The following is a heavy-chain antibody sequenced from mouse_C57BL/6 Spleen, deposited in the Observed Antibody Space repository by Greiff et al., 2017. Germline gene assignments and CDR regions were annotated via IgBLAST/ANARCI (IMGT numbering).Heavy chain of an antibody. CDR1: GFTFSDYY. J-gene: IGHJ1*03. D-gene: IGHD1-1*01. CDR3: SRDYCGYCDV. Sequence: EVQLVESEGGLVQPGSSMKLSCTASGFTFSDYYMAWVRQVPEKGLEWVANINYDGSSTYYLESLKSRFIISRDNAKNILYLQMSSLKSEDTATXYYSRDYCGYCDVWGTGTTVTVSS. CDR2: INYDGSST. V-gene: IGHV5-16*01.